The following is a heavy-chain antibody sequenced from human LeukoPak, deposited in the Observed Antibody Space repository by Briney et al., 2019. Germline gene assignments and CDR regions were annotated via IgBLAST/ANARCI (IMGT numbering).Heavy chain of an antibody. D-gene: IGHD6-6*01. V-gene: IGHV3-33*01. CDR3: ARDPGGVVHFDY. J-gene: IGHJ4*02. CDR2: IWYDGSNK. Sequence: GGSLRLSCAVSGFTFSNYDMHWVRQAPGKGLEWVAVIWYDGSNKYYADSVKGRFTISRDNSKNTLYLQMNTLRAEDTAVYYCARDPGGVVHFDYWGQGTLVTVSS. CDR1: GFTFSNYD.